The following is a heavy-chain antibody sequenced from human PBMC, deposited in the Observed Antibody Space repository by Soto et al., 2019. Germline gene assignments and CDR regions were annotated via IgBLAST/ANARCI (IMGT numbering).Heavy chain of an antibody. J-gene: IGHJ6*02. CDR1: GGSIISYC. D-gene: IGHD3-9*01. CDR2: IYYSGST. V-gene: IGHV4-59*08. Sequence: PSQTMSLPSTVSGGSIISYCWRWIRKKPGKGLEWIGYIYYSGSTNSNPSLKSRVTISVDTSKNQFSLKLSSVTAADTAVYYCARLPAYYDILTGYYTDYYYYGMDVWGQGTMVTVSS. CDR3: ARLPAYYDILTGYYTDYYYYGMDV.